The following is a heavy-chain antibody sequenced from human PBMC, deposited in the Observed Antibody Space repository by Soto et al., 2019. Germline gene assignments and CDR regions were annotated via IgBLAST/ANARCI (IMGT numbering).Heavy chain of an antibody. V-gene: IGHV3-7*01. CDR1: GFNFNQYW. J-gene: IGHJ4*02. Sequence: EAQLVESGGGLVQPGGSLRLSCSASGFNFNQYWMSWVRQAPGKGLEWVANIKQDGSDKNYVGSVRGRFTISRDNAKNSLYLQMDNLRVEDTALYYCASGGGWSFDSWGQGTLVTVSS. CDR3: ASGGGWSFDS. D-gene: IGHD2-15*01. CDR2: IKQDGSDK.